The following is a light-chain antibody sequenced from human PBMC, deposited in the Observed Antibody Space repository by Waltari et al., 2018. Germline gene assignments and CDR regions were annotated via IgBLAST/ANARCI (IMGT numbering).Light chain of an antibody. CDR1: QRVLYTSNSKRY. J-gene: IGKJ3*01. Sequence: DIVMTQSPDSLAVSLGERATINCKSSQRVLYTSNSKRYLAWYQQKPGQPPKLLINWASTRESGVPDRFSGSGAETDFTLTISSLQAEDVAVYYCQQYYITPFTFGPGTKVEIK. V-gene: IGKV4-1*01. CDR3: QQYYITPFT. CDR2: WAS.